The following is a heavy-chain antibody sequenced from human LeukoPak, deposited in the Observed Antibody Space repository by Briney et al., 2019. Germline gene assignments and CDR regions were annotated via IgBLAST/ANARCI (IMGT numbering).Heavy chain of an antibody. D-gene: IGHD3-3*01. CDR3: ARDKGSGYPHYYYGMDV. J-gene: IGHJ6*02. Sequence: SETLSLTCTVSGVSISNYYWSWIRQPPGKGLEWIGYIFYSGSTNYNPSLKSRVTISVDTSKNQFSLKLSSVTAADTAVYYCARDKGSGYPHYYYGMDVWGQGTTVTVSS. V-gene: IGHV4-59*01. CDR1: GVSISNYY. CDR2: IFYSGST.